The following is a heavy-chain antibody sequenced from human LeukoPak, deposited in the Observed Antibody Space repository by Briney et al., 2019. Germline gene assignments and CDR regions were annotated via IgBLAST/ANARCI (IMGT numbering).Heavy chain of an antibody. CDR2: INGDGSWT. Sequence: GGSLRLSCAASGNYWMHWVRQAPGKGLVWVSHINGDGSWTSYADSAKGRFTISRDSSTNTLYLQMESLRAEDTAVYYCAREMGAATTYFDYWGQGTLVIVSS. V-gene: IGHV3-74*01. D-gene: IGHD1-1*01. CDR1: GNYW. CDR3: AREMGAATTYFDY. J-gene: IGHJ4*02.